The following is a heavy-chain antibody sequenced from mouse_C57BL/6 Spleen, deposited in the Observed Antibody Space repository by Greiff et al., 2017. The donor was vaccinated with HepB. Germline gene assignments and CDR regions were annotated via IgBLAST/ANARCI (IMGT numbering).Heavy chain of an antibody. CDR3: ARHNYGNSAWFAY. D-gene: IGHD2-1*01. CDR1: GFSLTSYG. V-gene: IGHV2-6-1*01. Sequence: VKLQESGPGLVAPSQSLSITCTVSGFSLTSYGVHWVRQPPGKGLEWLVVIWSDGSTTYNSALKSRLSISKDNSKSQVFLKMNSLQTDDTAMYYCARHNYGNSAWFAYWGQGTLVTVSA. CDR2: IWSDGST. J-gene: IGHJ3*01.